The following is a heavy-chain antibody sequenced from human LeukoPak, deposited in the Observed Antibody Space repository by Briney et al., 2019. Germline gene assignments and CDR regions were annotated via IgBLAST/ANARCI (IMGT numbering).Heavy chain of an antibody. J-gene: IGHJ4*02. D-gene: IGHD2-8*01. CDR1: GGTFSSYA. V-gene: IGHV1-69*04. CDR2: IIPILGIA. Sequence: SVKVSCKASGGTFSSYAISWVRQAPGQGLEWMGRIIPILGIANYARKFQGRVTITADKSTSTAYMELSSLRSEDTAVYYCARGSLVFPFDYWGQGTLVTVSS. CDR3: ARGSLVFPFDY.